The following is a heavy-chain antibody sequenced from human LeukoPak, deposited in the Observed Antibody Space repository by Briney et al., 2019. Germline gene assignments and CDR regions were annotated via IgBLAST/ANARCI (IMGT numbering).Heavy chain of an antibody. D-gene: IGHD1-14*01. Sequence: VASVKVPCKTSEYTFTGYYMHWVRQAPGQGLEWMGWINPNSGDTNYAQKFQGRVTMTRDTSISTAYMELSRLRSDDTAVYYCARDRTRYYYYSYMDVWGKGTAVTISS. V-gene: IGHV1-2*02. CDR1: EYTFTGYY. CDR3: ARDRTRYYYYSYMDV. J-gene: IGHJ6*03. CDR2: INPNSGDT.